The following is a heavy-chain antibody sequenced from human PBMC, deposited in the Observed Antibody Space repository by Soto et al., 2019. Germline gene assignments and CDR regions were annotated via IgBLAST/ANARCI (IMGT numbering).Heavy chain of an antibody. CDR1: GFTFSSYG. V-gene: IGHV3-30*18. CDR2: ISYDGSNK. Sequence: QVQLVESGGGVVQPGRSLRLSCAASGFTFSSYGMHWVRQAPGKGLEWVAVISYDGSNKYYADYVKGRFTISRDNSKNTLYLKMNSLRAEDTAVYYCAKGSTAMTYFDYWGQGTLVTVSS. J-gene: IGHJ4*02. CDR3: AKGSTAMTYFDY. D-gene: IGHD5-18*01.